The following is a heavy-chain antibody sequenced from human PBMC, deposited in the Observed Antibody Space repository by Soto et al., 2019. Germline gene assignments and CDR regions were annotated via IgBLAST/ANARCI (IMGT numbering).Heavy chain of an antibody. Sequence: QLQLQESGPGLVKPSETLSLTCTVSGGSISSSSYYWGWIRQPPGKGLEWIGSIYYSGSTYYNPSLKSRVTISVDTSKNQFSLKLSSVTAADTAVYYCASRLGYCSSTSCYGGFDYWGQGTLVTVSS. D-gene: IGHD2-2*01. J-gene: IGHJ4*02. CDR3: ASRLGYCSSTSCYGGFDY. CDR2: IYYSGST. CDR1: GGSISSSSYY. V-gene: IGHV4-39*01.